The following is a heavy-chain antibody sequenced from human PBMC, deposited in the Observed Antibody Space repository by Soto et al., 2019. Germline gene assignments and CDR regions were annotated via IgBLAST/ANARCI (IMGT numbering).Heavy chain of an antibody. J-gene: IGHJ4*02. V-gene: IGHV2-5*02. D-gene: IGHD3-16*02. CDR2: IYWDEDK. Sequence: QIILKETGPALVQPTQPLTLTCTFSVFSLQTIGVGVGWIRQPPGKAQEWLALIYWDEDKRYSPSLQSRLTIANADSNNQLFLTMTDMDPRDTGTDYGAHKENLTSFGSVVAYYFLDSWGQRTPVTMPS. CDR3: AHKENLTSFGSVVAYYFLDS. CDR1: VFSLQTIGVG.